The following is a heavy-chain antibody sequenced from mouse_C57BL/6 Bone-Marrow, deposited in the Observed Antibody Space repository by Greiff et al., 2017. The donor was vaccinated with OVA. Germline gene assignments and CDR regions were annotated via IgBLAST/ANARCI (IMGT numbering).Heavy chain of an antibody. CDR3: ARSERLRDYLDY. Sequence: QVQLQQSGAELVRPGASVKLSCKASGYTFTDYYISWVKQRPGQGLEWIARIYPGSGNIYYNENFKGKATLTAKKSSSTAYMQLSSLTSDDSAVYFCARSERLRDYLDYWGQGTTLTVSS. J-gene: IGHJ2*01. V-gene: IGHV1-76*01. CDR1: GYTFTDYY. CDR2: IYPGSGNI. D-gene: IGHD2-2*01.